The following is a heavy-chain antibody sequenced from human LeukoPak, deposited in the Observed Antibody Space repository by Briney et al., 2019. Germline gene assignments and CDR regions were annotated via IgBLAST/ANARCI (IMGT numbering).Heavy chain of an antibody. CDR3: ARARDYYYGSSGYYSFDY. V-gene: IGHV4-39*07. Sequence: PSETLSLTCTVSGGSISSSSYYWGWIRQPPGKGLEWIGSIYYSGSTYYNPSLKSRATISVDTSKNQFSLKLSSVTAADTAVYYCARARDYYYGSSGYYSFDYWGQGTLVTVSS. CDR1: GGSISSSSYY. CDR2: IYYSGST. D-gene: IGHD3-22*01. J-gene: IGHJ4*02.